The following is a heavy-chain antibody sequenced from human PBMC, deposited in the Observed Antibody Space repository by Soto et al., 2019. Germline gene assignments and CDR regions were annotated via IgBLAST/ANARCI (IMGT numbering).Heavy chain of an antibody. Sequence: GGSLRLSCAASGFTFSKYGMHWVRQAPGKGLEWVALIWNDGIRKVYVDSVKGRLTISRDNSKNTLGLQMNNLRDEDTAVYYCARDDDNDANALDYWGPGTLVTVSS. CDR3: ARDDDNDANALDY. V-gene: IGHV3-33*01. J-gene: IGHJ4*02. CDR2: IWNDGIRK. CDR1: GFTFSKYG.